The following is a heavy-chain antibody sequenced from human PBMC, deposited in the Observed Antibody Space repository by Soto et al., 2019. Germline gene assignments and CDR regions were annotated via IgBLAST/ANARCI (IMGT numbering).Heavy chain of an antibody. D-gene: IGHD2-21*02. CDR3: AKSCGGGDCYHLFDY. V-gene: IGHV3-23*01. J-gene: IGHJ4*02. CDR2: ISGSGGST. Sequence: EVQLLESGGGLVQPGGSLRLSCAASGFTFSSYAMSWVRQAPGKGLEWVSAISGSGGSTYYADSVKGRFTISRDNSKNTLYQQMNSLRAEDTAVSYCAKSCGGGDCYHLFDYWGQGTLVNVYS. CDR1: GFTFSSYA.